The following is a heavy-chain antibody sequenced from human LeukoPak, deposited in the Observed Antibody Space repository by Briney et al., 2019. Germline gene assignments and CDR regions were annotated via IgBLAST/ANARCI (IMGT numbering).Heavy chain of an antibody. CDR2: ISGSGGTS. D-gene: IGHD4-23*01. J-gene: IGHJ5*02. CDR1: GFTFSNSG. CDR3: ARDGRYGGNNNWFDP. Sequence: GGSLRLSCAASGFTFSNSGMSWVRQAPGKGLEWVSQISGSGGTSHYADSVKGRFTISRDNSKNTLYLQMGSLRAEDMAVYYCARDGRYGGNNNWFDPWGQGTLVTVSS. V-gene: IGHV3-23*01.